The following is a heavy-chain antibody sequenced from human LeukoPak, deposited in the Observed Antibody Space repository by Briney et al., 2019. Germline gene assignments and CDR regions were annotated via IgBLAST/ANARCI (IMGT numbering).Heavy chain of an antibody. V-gene: IGHV4-59*01. CDR1: GGSLTAYH. CDR2: IYYSGST. D-gene: IGHD3-10*01. J-gene: IGHJ2*01. CDR3: ARESSGSYYLSYWYFDL. Sequence: SETLSLTCGVNGGSLTAYHWTWIRQSPGKGLEWIGYIYYSGSTNYNPSLKSRVTISVDTSKNQFSLKLSSVTAADTAVYYCARESSGSYYLSYWYFDLWGRGTLVTVSS.